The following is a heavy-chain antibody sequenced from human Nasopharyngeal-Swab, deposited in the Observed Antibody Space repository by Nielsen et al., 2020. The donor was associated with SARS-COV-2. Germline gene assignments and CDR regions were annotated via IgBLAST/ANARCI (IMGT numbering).Heavy chain of an antibody. D-gene: IGHD5-24*01. V-gene: IGHV3-74*01. Sequence: GESLKISCAASGFTFSSYWMHWVRQAPGKGLVWVSRINSDGSSTSYADSVKGRFTISRDNAKNTLYLQMNSLRAEDTAVYYCARDLRDGYNLGYYYYGMDAWGQGTTVTVSS. CDR2: INSDGSST. J-gene: IGHJ6*02. CDR3: ARDLRDGYNLGYYYYGMDA. CDR1: GFTFSSYW.